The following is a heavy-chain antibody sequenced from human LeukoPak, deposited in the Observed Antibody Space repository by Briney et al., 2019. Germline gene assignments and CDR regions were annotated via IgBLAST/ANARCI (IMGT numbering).Heavy chain of an antibody. V-gene: IGHV4-34*01. CDR2: INHSGST. Sequence: NPSETLSLTCAVYGGSLSGYYWSWIRQPPGKGLEWIGEINHSGSTNYNPSLKSRVTISVDTSKNQFSLKLSSVTAADTAVYYCARKRELDYWGQGTLVTVSS. J-gene: IGHJ4*02. CDR3: ARKRELDY. D-gene: IGHD1-26*01. CDR1: GGSLSGYY.